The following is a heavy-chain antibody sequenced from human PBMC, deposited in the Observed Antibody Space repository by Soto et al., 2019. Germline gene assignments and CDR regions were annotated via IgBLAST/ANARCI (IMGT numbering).Heavy chain of an antibody. J-gene: IGHJ5*02. D-gene: IGHD3-22*01. CDR3: ARGINYYDSSGDSWFDP. V-gene: IGHV4-30-2*01. CDR2: IYHTGTT. Sequence: PSETLSLTCTVSGGAINSGDYSWTSIRQPPGKGLEWIGYIYHTGTTYYNMSLKSRVTISVDRSKNQFSLKLSSVTAADTAVYYCARGINYYDSSGDSWFDPWGQGTLVTVS. CDR1: GGAINSGDYS.